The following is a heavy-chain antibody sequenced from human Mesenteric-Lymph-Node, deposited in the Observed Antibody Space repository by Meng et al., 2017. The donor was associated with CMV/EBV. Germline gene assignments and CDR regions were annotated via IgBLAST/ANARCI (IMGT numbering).Heavy chain of an antibody. V-gene: IGHV3-74*01. CDR1: GFTFSSYW. D-gene: IGHD6-13*01. Sequence: GGSLRLSCAASGFTFSSYWMHWVRQAPGKGLVWVSRINSDGSSTSYADSVKGRFTISRDNAKNTLYLQMNSLRAEDTAVYYSAREGRYSSSWHDYWGQGTLVTVSS. CDR2: INSDGSST. CDR3: AREGRYSSSWHDY. J-gene: IGHJ4*02.